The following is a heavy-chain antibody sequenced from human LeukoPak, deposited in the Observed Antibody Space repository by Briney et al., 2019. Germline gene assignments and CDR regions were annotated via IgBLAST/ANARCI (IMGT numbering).Heavy chain of an antibody. D-gene: IGHD3-10*01. CDR1: GGSINSDTYY. V-gene: IGHV4-61*02. Sequence: SETLSLTCTVSGGSINSDTYYWTWIRQPAGQGLEWIGRIYTTGSPSYNPSLKSRVTISIDTSENQFSLKLNSVSAADTAVYYCARDRGITTARGVPSWFDPWGQGTLVTVSS. J-gene: IGHJ5*02. CDR2: IYTTGSP. CDR3: ARDRGITTARGVPSWFDP.